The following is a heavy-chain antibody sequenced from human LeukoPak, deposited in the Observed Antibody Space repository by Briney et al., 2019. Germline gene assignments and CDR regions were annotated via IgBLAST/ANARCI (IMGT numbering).Heavy chain of an antibody. D-gene: IGHD2-15*01. CDR2: INPSGGST. J-gene: IGHJ4*02. CDR3: ARRGVAATLDY. CDR1: GYTFTSYG. V-gene: IGHV1-46*01. Sequence: ASVKVSCKASGYTFTSYGISWVRQAPGQGLEWMGIINPSGGSTSYAQKFQGRVTMTRDTSTSTVYMELSSLRSEDTAVYYCARRGVAATLDYWGQGTLVTVSS.